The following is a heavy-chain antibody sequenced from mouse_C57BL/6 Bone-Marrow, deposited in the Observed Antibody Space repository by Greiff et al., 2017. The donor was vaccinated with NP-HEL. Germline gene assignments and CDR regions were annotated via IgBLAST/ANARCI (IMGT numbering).Heavy chain of an antibody. V-gene: IGHV1-52*01. CDR1: GYTFTSYW. D-gene: IGHD2-3*01. CDR2: IDPSDSET. Sequence: QVQLKQPGAELVRPGSSVKLSCKASGYTFTSYWMHWVKQRPIQGLEWIGNIDPSDSETHYNQKFKDKATLTVDKSSSTAYMQLSSLTSEDSAVYYCATWGFYDGYFFDYWGQGTTLTVSS. J-gene: IGHJ2*01. CDR3: ATWGFYDGYFFDY.